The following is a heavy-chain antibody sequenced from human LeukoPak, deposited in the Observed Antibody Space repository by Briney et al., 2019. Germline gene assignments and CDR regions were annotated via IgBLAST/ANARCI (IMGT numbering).Heavy chain of an antibody. Sequence: GGSLTLSCAVSGITLSNYGMSWVRQAPGKGLEWISYIGISSGNTKYADSVKGRFTISRDKARNSLYLQMNSLRVEDTAVYYCARDHRYAFDNWGHGTLVTVSS. D-gene: IGHD5-12*01. CDR1: GITLSNYG. CDR3: ARDHRYAFDN. CDR2: IGISSGNT. J-gene: IGHJ4*01. V-gene: IGHV3-48*01.